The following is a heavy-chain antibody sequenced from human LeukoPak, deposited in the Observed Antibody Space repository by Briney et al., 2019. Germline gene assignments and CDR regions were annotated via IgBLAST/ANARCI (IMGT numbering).Heavy chain of an antibody. CDR2: ISSSSSTI. CDR3: ARDAAPYYDFWSGYYVDY. V-gene: IGHV3-48*01. D-gene: IGHD3-3*01. J-gene: IGHJ4*02. CDR1: GFTFSSYS. Sequence: PGGSLRLSCAASGFTFSSYSMNWVRQAPGKGLEWVSYISSSSSTIYYADSVKGRFTISRDNAKNSLYLQMNSLRAEDTAVYYCARDAAPYYDFWSGYYVDYWGQGTLVTVSS.